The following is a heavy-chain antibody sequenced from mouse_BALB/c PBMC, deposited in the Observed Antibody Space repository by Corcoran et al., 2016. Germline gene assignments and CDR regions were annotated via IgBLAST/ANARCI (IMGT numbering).Heavy chain of an antibody. Sequence: EVQLQQSGAELVKPGASVKLSCTASGFNIKDTYMHWVKQRPEQGLEWIGRIDPANGNTKYDPKFQGKATITADTSSNTTYLQLSSLTSEDTAVYYCARWDWYFDVLGAGTTVTVSS. CDR3: ARWDWYFDV. CDR2: IDPANGNT. CDR1: GFNIKDTY. J-gene: IGHJ1*01. V-gene: IGHV14-3*02.